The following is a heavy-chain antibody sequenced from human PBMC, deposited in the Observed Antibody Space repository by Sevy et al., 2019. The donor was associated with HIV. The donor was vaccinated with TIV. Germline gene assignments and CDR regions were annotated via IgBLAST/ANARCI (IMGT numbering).Heavy chain of an antibody. Sequence: GGSLRLSCAASGFNINTYWMNWVRQAPGKGLEWVANIKYLGSEIYYVDSVRGRITISKDNARNLDYLQMNSLRAEDTALYYCVRAIVIEGSFWGQGTLVTVSS. CDR1: GFNINTYW. CDR3: VRAIVIEGSF. V-gene: IGHV3-7*01. J-gene: IGHJ4*02. CDR2: IKYLGSEI. D-gene: IGHD2-2*01.